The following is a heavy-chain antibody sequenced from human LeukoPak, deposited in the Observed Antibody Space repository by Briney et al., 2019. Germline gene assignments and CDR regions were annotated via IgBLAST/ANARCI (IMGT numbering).Heavy chain of an antibody. J-gene: IGHJ4*02. D-gene: IGHD3-3*01. CDR1: GYSFTSYW. CDR2: IDPSDSYT. CDR3: AGHSLLRFLEWPPQTSYFDY. V-gene: IGHV5-10-1*01. Sequence: GESLKISCKGSGYSFTSYWISWVRQMPGKGLEWMGRIDPSDSYTNYSPSFQGRVTISADKSISTAYLQWSSLKASDTAMYYCAGHSLLRFLEWPPQTSYFDYWGQGTLVTVSS.